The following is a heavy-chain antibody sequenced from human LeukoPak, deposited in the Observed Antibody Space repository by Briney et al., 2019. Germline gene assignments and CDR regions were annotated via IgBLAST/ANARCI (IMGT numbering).Heavy chain of an antibody. CDR3: AKQAYDSPRTDFDY. CDR2: VSTSGGST. D-gene: IGHD3-22*01. Sequence: GGSLRLSCAATGLTFSRYAMSWVRQAPGKGLEWVSGVSTSGGSTYYADSVKGRFTISRDNSKNTLHLQMNSLRAEDTAIYYCAKQAYDSPRTDFDYWGQGTLVTVSS. J-gene: IGHJ4*02. CDR1: GLTFSRYA. V-gene: IGHV3-23*01.